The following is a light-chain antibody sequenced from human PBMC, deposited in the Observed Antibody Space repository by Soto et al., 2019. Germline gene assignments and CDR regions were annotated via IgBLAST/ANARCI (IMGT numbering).Light chain of an antibody. CDR1: QNINAW. CDR3: QQYHRYST. CDR2: DVS. J-gene: IGKJ1*01. V-gene: IGKV1-5*01. Sequence: DIQMTQAPSTLSASVGDSVTISCRASQNINAWLAWYQQKPGKAPKLLIYDVSTLDSGVPSRFSGSASGTEFTLTINNLESDDFATYCCQQYHRYSTFGQGTKVDIK.